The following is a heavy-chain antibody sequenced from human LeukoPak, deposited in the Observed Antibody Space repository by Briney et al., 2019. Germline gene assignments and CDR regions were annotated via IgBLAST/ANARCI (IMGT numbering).Heavy chain of an antibody. V-gene: IGHV3-21*01. J-gene: IGHJ4*02. Sequence: KPGGSLRLSCAASGFYFSIYGMNWVRQAPGKGLEWVSSINSSGNYIYYSDSLKSRFTISRDNARSSLYLQMSSLRAEDTAVYYCARMREHGSVSDWLWSQGTLVIVSS. CDR2: INSSGNYI. CDR1: GFYFSIYG. D-gene: IGHD2-21*01. CDR3: ARMREHGSVSDWL.